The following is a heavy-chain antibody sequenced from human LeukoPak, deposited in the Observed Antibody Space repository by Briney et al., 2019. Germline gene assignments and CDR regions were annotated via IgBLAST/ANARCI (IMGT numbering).Heavy chain of an antibody. Sequence: ASVKVSCKASGYILTDYGITWVRQAPGQGLEWMGWINSYTEDTDYAQKFQGRVTMTIDTSTSTAYMELSSLTSADTAVYYCARLGQQLILWVDPWGQGTLVTVSS. CDR3: ARLGQQLILWVDP. V-gene: IGHV1-18*01. J-gene: IGHJ5*02. CDR1: GYILTDYG. D-gene: IGHD6-13*01. CDR2: INSYTEDT.